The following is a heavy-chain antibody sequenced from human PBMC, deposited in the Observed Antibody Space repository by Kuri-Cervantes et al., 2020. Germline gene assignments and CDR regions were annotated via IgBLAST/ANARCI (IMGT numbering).Heavy chain of an antibody. V-gene: IGHV4-39*01. CDR1: GGSISSSSYY. CDR2: IYYSGST. D-gene: IGHD3-16*02. CDR3: ARASSFGGVIADAFDI. J-gene: IGHJ3*02. Sequence: SETLSLTCTVSGGSISSSSYYWGWIRQPPGKGLEWIGSIYYSGSTYYNPSLKSRVTISVDTSKNQFSLKPSSVTAADTAVYYCARASSFGGVIADAFDIWGQGTMVTVSS.